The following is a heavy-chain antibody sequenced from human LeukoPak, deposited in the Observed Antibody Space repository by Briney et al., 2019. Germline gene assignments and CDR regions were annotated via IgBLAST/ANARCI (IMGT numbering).Heavy chain of an antibody. J-gene: IGHJ4*02. Sequence: GGSLRLSCAASGFTFSNYAMHWVRQAPGKGLEWVAFISYDGSNEHYADSVKGRFTISRDNSKSTLNLQMNSLRPEDTAVYYCARGCSSTSCYLFDSWGQGTLVTVSS. CDR2: ISYDGSNE. CDR3: ARGCSSTSCYLFDS. V-gene: IGHV3-30*04. D-gene: IGHD2-2*01. CDR1: GFTFSNYA.